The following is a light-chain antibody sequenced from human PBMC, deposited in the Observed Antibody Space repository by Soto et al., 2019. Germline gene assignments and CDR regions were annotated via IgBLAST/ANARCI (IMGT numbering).Light chain of an antibody. CDR2: GAS. CDR3: QYYSISLPIT. Sequence: EVVLTQSPGTLSLSPGERATLSCRASQSVSNDYLAWYQQKPGQAPRLLIHGASSRAIGIPDRFSGGWSGTYFTLTISILDPEDVAVYYCQYYSISLPITFGHGTKVDL. V-gene: IGKV3-20*01. J-gene: IGKJ3*01. CDR1: QSVSNDY.